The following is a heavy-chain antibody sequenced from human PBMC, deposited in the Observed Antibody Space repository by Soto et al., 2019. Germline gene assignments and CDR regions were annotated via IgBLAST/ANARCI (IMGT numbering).Heavy chain of an antibody. CDR3: ARGTGDYGEGFDP. D-gene: IGHD4-17*01. Sequence: SETLSLTCTVSGGSASSNTYYWSWIRQPPGKGLEYIGYIYYSGSTNYNPSLQSRVTISVDTSKNQFSLKLSSVTAADTAVYYCARGTGDYGEGFDPWGQGTLVTVSS. J-gene: IGHJ5*02. CDR2: IYYSGST. CDR1: GGSASSNTYY. V-gene: IGHV4-61*01.